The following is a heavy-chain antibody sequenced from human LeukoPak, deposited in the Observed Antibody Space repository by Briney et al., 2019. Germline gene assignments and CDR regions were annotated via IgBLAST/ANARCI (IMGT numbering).Heavy chain of an antibody. CDR3: AKRSGTYYGPFDY. Sequence: PGGSLRLSCAASGFTFSNYAMSWVRQAPGKGLEWVAFIPYHGSNEYYADSVKGRFTVSRDNSKNALYLQMITLRTEDTAVYYCAKRSGTYYGPFDYWGQGALVTVSS. J-gene: IGHJ4*02. D-gene: IGHD1-26*01. V-gene: IGHV3-30*02. CDR2: IPYHGSNE. CDR1: GFTFSNYA.